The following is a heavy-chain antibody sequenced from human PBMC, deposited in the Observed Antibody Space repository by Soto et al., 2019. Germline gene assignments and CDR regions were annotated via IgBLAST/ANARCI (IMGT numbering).Heavy chain of an antibody. J-gene: IGHJ4*02. V-gene: IGHV3-11*01. CDR1: GFAFTDYD. Sequence: QVQLVESGGGLVKPGGSLRLSCATSGFAFTDYDMTWIRQAPGKGLEWVSSISTSGTTIYYADSVKGRFSISRDNAKHSLFLQVNTLRAEDTAIYYCAREGCGGDFHDYWGQGTLVTVSS. D-gene: IGHD2-21*02. CDR2: ISTSGTTI. CDR3: AREGCGGDFHDY.